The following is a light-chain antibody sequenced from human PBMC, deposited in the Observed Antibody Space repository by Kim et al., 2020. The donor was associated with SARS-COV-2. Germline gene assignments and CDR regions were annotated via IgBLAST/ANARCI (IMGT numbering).Light chain of an antibody. J-gene: IGLJ1*01. CDR2: DVT. V-gene: IGLV2-14*01. CDR1: NSDIGAYNY. CDR3: SSFASNNTPYV. Sequence: QSALTQPASVSGSPGQSISISCTGTNSDIGAYNYVSCYQQQPDKAPKLIIYDVTKRPSGVSNRFSGSKSGNTASLTITGLQAADEADYFCSSFASNNTPYVFGTGTKVTVL.